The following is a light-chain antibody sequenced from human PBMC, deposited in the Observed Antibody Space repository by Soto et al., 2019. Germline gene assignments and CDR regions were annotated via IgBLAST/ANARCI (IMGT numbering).Light chain of an antibody. CDR1: QGIGSY. V-gene: IGKV1-9*01. J-gene: IGKJ5*01. Sequence: DIQLTQSPSFLSASVGDRVTITCRASQGIGSYLAWYQQDPGKAPKLLIYAASTLQSGVPSRFSGSGSGTEFTLTISSLQPEDFVTYYCQQVNSNPQTFGQGTRLENK. CDR3: QQVNSNPQT. CDR2: AAS.